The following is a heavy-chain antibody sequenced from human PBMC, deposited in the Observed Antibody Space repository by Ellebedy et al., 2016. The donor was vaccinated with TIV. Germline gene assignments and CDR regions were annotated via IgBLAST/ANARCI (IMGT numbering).Heavy chain of an antibody. V-gene: IGHV3-23*01. CDR2: ISGGGGST. CDR1: GFTFSSYA. Sequence: GESLKISXAASGFTFSSYAMTWVRQAPGKGLEWVSGISGGGGSTYYADSVRGRFTISRDNAKNSLYLQMNSLRDEDTAVYYCARQSYDILTGYHEELDYWGQGTLVTVSS. D-gene: IGHD3-9*01. CDR3: ARQSYDILTGYHEELDY. J-gene: IGHJ4*02.